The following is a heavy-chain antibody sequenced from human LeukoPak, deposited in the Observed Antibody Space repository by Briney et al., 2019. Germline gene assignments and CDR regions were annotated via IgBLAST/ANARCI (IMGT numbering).Heavy chain of an antibody. J-gene: IGHJ4*02. CDR2: IYSGGDT. Sequence: GGSLRLSCAASGFTVSSNYMSWVRQAPGKGLEWVSVIYSGGDTYYADSVKGRFTISRDNSKNTLYLQMNGLRAEDTAVYYCARDRRDGYTYYFDYWGQGTLVTVSS. D-gene: IGHD5-24*01. V-gene: IGHV3-53*01. CDR3: ARDRRDGYTYYFDY. CDR1: GFTVSSNY.